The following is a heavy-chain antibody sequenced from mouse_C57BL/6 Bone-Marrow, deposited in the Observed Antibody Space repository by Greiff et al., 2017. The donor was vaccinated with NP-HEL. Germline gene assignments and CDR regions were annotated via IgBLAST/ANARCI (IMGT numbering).Heavy chain of an antibody. CDR1: GFTFSDYY. V-gene: IGHV5-12*01. CDR3: ARQFGGTLDY. CDR2: ISNGGGST. Sequence: VKLVESGGGLVQPGGSLKLSCAASGFTFSDYYMYWVRQTPEKRLEWVAYISNGGGSTYYPDTVKGRFTISRDNAKNTLYLQMSRLKSEDTAMYYCARQFGGTLDYWGQGTTLTVSS. J-gene: IGHJ2*01. D-gene: IGHD1-1*02.